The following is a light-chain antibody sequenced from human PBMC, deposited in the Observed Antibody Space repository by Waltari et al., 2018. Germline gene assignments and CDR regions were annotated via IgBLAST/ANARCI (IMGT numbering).Light chain of an antibody. Sequence: GSPGQSITISCTGTSSDVGSYNLVSWYQQHPGKAPKLMIYEVTKRPSGLSDRFSGSKSDNTASLTISGLQAEDEADYYCCSYADIYTLVFGGGTKLTVL. J-gene: IGLJ2*01. CDR3: CSYADIYTLV. V-gene: IGLV2-23*02. CDR1: SSDVGSYNL. CDR2: EVT.